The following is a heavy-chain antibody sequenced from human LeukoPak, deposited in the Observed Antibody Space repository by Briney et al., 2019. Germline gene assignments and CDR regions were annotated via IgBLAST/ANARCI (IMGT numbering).Heavy chain of an antibody. CDR2: INQDGTEK. J-gene: IGHJ4*02. D-gene: IGHD3-10*01. V-gene: IGHV3-7*01. CDR1: GFSFNTYW. Sequence: GTLRLSCVASGFSFNTYWMSWVRQAPGEGPEWVANINQDGTEKYYVDSVKGRFTISRDYGKNSLYLQMNSLRVEDTAVYYCAKVAKYFYGSETFYFFEHWGQGTPVTASS. CDR3: AKVAKYFYGSETFYFFEH.